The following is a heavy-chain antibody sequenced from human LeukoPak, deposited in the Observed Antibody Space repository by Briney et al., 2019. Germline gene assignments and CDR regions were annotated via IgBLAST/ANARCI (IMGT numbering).Heavy chain of an antibody. J-gene: IGHJ4*02. CDR2: IYSGGSI. Sequence: GGSLRLSCAASGFTVSFNYMSWVRQAPGKGLEWVSVIYSGGSIYYADSVKGRFTISRDNSKNTLHLQMSSLRAEDTAVYYCAKDMYGDFGGVDYWGQGTLVTVSS. V-gene: IGHV3-53*01. D-gene: IGHD4-17*01. CDR3: AKDMYGDFGGVDY. CDR1: GFTVSFNY.